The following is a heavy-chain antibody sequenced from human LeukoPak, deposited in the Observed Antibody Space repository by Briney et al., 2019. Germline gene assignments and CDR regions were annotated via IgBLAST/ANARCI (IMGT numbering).Heavy chain of an antibody. J-gene: IGHJ4*02. CDR1: GFTFNNFA. CDR3: AKDRKGYNSGYGDYFDY. CDR2: IGGSGGGI. D-gene: IGHD4-17*01. V-gene: IGHV3-23*01. Sequence: GGSLRLSCAASGFTFNNFAMNWVRQAPGKGLEWVSAIGGSGGGIRYADSVKGRFTISRDNSKNTVYLQMNSLRAEDTAVYYCAKDRKGYNSGYGDYFDYWGQGTLVTVSS.